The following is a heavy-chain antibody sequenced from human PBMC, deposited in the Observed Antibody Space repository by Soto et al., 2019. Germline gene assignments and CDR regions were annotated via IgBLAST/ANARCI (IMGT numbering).Heavy chain of an antibody. V-gene: IGHV3-30-3*01. Sequence: PGGALRLSCAASGFIFSDYAMHWVRQAPGKGLEWVAIISYDGSNKNYADSVKGRFTISKDNSENTLYLQMNSLRTEDTAVYYYGRGAPVDXXGQGTLLXVXX. J-gene: IGHJ4*02. CDR2: ISYDGSNK. CDR3: GRGAPVDX. CDR1: GFIFSDYA.